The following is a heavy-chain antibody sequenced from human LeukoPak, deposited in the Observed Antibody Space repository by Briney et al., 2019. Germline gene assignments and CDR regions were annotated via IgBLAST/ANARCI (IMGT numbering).Heavy chain of an antibody. CDR2: INHSGST. V-gene: IGHV4-34*01. J-gene: IGHJ3*02. D-gene: IGHD3-9*01. Sequence: SETLSLTCAVYGGSFSGYHWSWIRQPPGKGLEWVGEINHSGSTNYNPSLKSRVTISVDTSKNQFSLKLSSVTAADTAVYYCAVPRRNFSFDIWGQGTMVTVSS. CDR1: GGSFSGYH. CDR3: AVPRRNFSFDI.